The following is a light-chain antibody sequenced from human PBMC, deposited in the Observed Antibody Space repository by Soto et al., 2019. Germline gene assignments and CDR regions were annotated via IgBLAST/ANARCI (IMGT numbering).Light chain of an antibody. CDR3: VAWDDSLNGWL. CDR1: SSNIGSNP. CDR2: TNN. V-gene: IGLV1-44*01. Sequence: QSVLTQPPSASGTPWQRVTISCSGSSSNIGSNPVNWYRQVSGTAPKLVIYTNNQRPSGVPDRFSGSKSGTSASLAIGGLQSEDEADYYCVAWDDSLNGWLFGGGTQLTVL. J-gene: IGLJ3*02.